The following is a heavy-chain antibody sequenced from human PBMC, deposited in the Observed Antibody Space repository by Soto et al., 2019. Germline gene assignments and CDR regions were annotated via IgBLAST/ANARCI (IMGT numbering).Heavy chain of an antibody. J-gene: IGHJ6*02. CDR3: ARERDIVVVPAAISVDYYYGMDV. CDR2: IIPIFGTA. Sequence: QVQLVQSGAEVKKPGSSVKVSCKASGGTFSSYAISWVRQAPGQGLEWMGGIIPIFGTANYAQKFQGRVTTTADESTSTAYMELSSLRSEDTAVYYCARERDIVVVPAAISVDYYYGMDVWGQGTTVTVSS. V-gene: IGHV1-69*01. CDR1: GGTFSSYA. D-gene: IGHD2-2*02.